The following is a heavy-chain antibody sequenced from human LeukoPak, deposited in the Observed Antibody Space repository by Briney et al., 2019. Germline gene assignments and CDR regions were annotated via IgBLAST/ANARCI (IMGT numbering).Heavy chain of an antibody. CDR2: ISSSSSYI. CDR1: GFTFSSYS. J-gene: IGHJ2*01. V-gene: IGHV3-21*01. Sequence: PGGSLRLSCAASGFTFSSYSMNWVRQAPGKGLEWVSSISSSSSYIYYADSVKGRFTISRDNAQNSLYLQMNSLRADDTAVYYCARSATIGYWYFDLWGRGTLVTVSS. D-gene: IGHD5-12*01. CDR3: ARSATIGYWYFDL.